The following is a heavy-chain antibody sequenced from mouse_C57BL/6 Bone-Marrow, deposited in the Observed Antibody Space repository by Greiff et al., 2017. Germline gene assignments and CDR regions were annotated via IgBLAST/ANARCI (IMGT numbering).Heavy chain of an antibody. CDR1: GYTFSTYP. J-gene: IGHJ2*01. V-gene: IGHV1-47*01. Sequence: VQLQESGAELVKPGASVKMSCKASGYTFSTYPIEWMKQNHGKSLEWIGNFHPYNDDTKYNEKFKGKATLTVEKSSSTVYLELSRLTSDDSAVYYCARNYYGSSYGYFDYWGQGTTLTVSS. CDR3: ARNYYGSSYGYFDY. D-gene: IGHD1-1*01. CDR2: FHPYNDDT.